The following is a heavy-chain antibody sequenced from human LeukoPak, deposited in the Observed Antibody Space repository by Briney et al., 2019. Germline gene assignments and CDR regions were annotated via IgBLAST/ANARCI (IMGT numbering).Heavy chain of an antibody. V-gene: IGHV3-33*06. CDR3: AKDIAAAGGPCAY. D-gene: IGHD6-13*01. CDR2: IWYDGSNK. CDR1: GLTFSNHG. J-gene: IGHJ4*02. Sequence: GRSLRLSCAASGLTFSNHGMHWVRQAPGKGLEWVAFIWYDGSNKYYADSVKGRFTISRDNSKNTLFLQMNSLRAEDTAVYYCAKDIAAAGGPCAYWGRGTLVTVSS.